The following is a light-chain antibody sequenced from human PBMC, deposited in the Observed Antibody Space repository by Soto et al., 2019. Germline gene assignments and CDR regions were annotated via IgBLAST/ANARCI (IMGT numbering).Light chain of an antibody. CDR1: QSVSSY. J-gene: IGKJ1*01. CDR2: DAS. V-gene: IGKV3-11*01. Sequence: EIVLTQSPATLSLSPGERATLSCRASQSVSSYLAWYQQKPGQAPRLLIYDASNRATGIPARFSGSGSGTDFTLTISRLEPEDFALYYCQQFEYSVPQWTFGQGTKVDIK. CDR3: QQFEYSVPQWT.